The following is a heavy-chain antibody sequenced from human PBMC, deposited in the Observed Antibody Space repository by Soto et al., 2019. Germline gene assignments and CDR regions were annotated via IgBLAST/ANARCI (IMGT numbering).Heavy chain of an antibody. CDR1: GFTFSSYS. Sequence: PGGSLRLSCAASGFTFSSYSMNWVRQAPGKGLEWVSSISSSSSYIYYADSVKGRFTISRDNAKNSLYLQMNSLRAEDTAVYYCARDGFRLLDRDYYYYYGMDIWGQGTTVTVSS. J-gene: IGHJ6*02. CDR2: ISSSSSYI. V-gene: IGHV3-21*01. CDR3: ARDGFRLLDRDYYYYYGMDI. D-gene: IGHD2-2*02.